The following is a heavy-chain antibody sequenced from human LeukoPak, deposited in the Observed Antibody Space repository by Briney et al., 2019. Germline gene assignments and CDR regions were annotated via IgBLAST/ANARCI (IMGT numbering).Heavy chain of an antibody. CDR3: ARRWVYDKRAFDA. Sequence: SESLSLTWTVSGDSISGTYYWSWIRQPPGKGLEWIGYIYYTGTTDSNPSLKSRVTISLDTSKNQFSLNLSSVTAADTAVYYCARRWVYDKRAFDAWGQGTMVTVSS. CDR2: IYYTGTT. V-gene: IGHV4-59*08. J-gene: IGHJ3*01. CDR1: GDSISGTYY. D-gene: IGHD3-16*01.